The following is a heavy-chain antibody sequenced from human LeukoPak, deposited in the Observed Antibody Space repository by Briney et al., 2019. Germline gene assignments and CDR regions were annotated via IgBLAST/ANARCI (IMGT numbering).Heavy chain of an antibody. CDR2: ISGSGGST. CDR3: AKAWGITMVRGVTLDY. D-gene: IGHD3-10*01. J-gene: IGHJ4*02. CDR1: GFTFSNYA. V-gene: IGHV3-23*01. Sequence: PGGSLRLSCAASGFTFSNYAMNWVRQAPGKGLEWVSAISGSGGSTYYADSVKGRFTISRDNSKNTLYLQMNSLRAEDTAVYYCAKAWGITMVRGVTLDYWGQGTLVTVSS.